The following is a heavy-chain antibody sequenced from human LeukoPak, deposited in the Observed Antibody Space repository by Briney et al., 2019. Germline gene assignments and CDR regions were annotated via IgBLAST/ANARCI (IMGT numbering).Heavy chain of an antibody. CDR3: AKDHIVTTVTTHYYYGMDV. J-gene: IGHJ6*02. CDR2: ISYDGSNK. Sequence: GRSLRLSCAASGFTFSSYGMHWVRQAPGKGLEWVAVISYDGSNKYYADSVKGRFTISRDNSKNTLYLQMNSLRAEDTAVYYCAKDHIVTTVTTHYYYGMDVWGQGTTVTVSS. V-gene: IGHV3-30*18. D-gene: IGHD4-17*01. CDR1: GFTFSSYG.